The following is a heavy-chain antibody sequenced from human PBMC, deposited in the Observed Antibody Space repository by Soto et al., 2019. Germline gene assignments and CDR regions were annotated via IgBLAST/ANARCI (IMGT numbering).Heavy chain of an antibody. CDR2: INPNSGGT. CDR1: GYTFTGYY. Sequence: QVQLVQSGAEVKKPGASVKVSCKASGYTFTGYYMHWVRQAPGQGLEWMGWINPNSGGTNYAQKFQGRDTKTKDTSISTAYMELSRLRSDDTAVYYCARLPDLHVTPAGWFDPWGQGTLVTVSS. D-gene: IGHD4-4*01. J-gene: IGHJ5*02. CDR3: ARLPDLHVTPAGWFDP. V-gene: IGHV1-2*02.